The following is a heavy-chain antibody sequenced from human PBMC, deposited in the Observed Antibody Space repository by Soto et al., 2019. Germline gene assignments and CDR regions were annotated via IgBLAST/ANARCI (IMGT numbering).Heavy chain of an antibody. CDR1: GFTFTSSA. Sequence: GASVKVSCKASGFTFTSSAVQWMRQARGQRLEWIGWIVVGSGNTNYAQKFQERVTITRDMSTSTAYMELSSLRSEDTAVYYCAADSSNYYDSSPLRWGQGTMVTVSS. J-gene: IGHJ3*01. CDR2: IVVGSGNT. CDR3: AADSSNYYDSSPLR. V-gene: IGHV1-58*01. D-gene: IGHD3-22*01.